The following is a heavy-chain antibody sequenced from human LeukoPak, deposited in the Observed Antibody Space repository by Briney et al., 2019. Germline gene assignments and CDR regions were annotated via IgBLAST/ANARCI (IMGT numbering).Heavy chain of an antibody. CDR2: ISGSGGST. D-gene: IGHD6-19*01. Sequence: GGSLRLSCAASGFTFSSYAMSWVRQAPGKGLEWVSTISGSGGSTYYADSVKGRFTISRDNSKKTLYLQMNSLRADDTAVYYCTKTDSSGWTYYFDYWGQGTLVTVSS. J-gene: IGHJ4*02. CDR3: TKTDSSGWTYYFDY. CDR1: GFTFSSYA. V-gene: IGHV3-23*01.